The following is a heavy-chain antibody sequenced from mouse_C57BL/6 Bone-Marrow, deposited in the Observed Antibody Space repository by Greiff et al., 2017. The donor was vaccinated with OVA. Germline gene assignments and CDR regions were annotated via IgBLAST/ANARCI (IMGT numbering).Heavy chain of an antibody. J-gene: IGHJ2*01. Sequence: EVQLQQSGPELVKPGASVKISCKASGYTFTDYYMNWVKQSHGKSLEWIGDINPNNGGTSYNQKFKGKATLTVDKSSSPAYMELRSLTSEDSAVYYCARGYPRDYWGQGTTLTVSS. CDR2: INPNNGGT. CDR1: GYTFTDYY. D-gene: IGHD2-2*01. V-gene: IGHV1-26*01. CDR3: ARGYPRDY.